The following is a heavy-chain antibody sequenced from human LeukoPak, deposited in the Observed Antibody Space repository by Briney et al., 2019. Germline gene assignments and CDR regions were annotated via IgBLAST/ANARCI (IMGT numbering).Heavy chain of an antibody. Sequence: GGSLRLSCAASGFTFSSYAMSWVRQTPGKGLEWVSTISGSGGSTYYADSVKGRFTISSDDSKNTLYLQMNSLRAEDTAVYYCARDGSPYCSSTSCYAHWGQGTLVTVSS. D-gene: IGHD2-2*01. CDR3: ARDGSPYCSSTSCYAH. CDR2: ISGSGGST. V-gene: IGHV3-23*01. CDR1: GFTFSSYA. J-gene: IGHJ4*02.